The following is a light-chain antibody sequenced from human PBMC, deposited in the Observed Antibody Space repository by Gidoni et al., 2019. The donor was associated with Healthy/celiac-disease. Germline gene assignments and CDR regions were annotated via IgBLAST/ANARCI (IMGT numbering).Light chain of an antibody. J-gene: IGKJ3*01. CDR1: QSLLHSTGYNY. V-gene: IGKV2-28*01. Sequence: DIVVNQPPLYLPVTPSGPASISCRSSQSLLHSTGYNYLDWYLQNPGQSPRLLIYLGSNRASGVPDRFSGSGSGTDFTLKISRLEAEDVGVYYCMQALQTPFTFGPGTKVDIK. CDR2: LGS. CDR3: MQALQTPFT.